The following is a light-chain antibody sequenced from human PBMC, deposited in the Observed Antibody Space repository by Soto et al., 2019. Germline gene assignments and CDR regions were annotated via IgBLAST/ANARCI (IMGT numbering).Light chain of an antibody. J-gene: IGKJ5*01. CDR1: QDITNS. V-gene: IGKV1-9*01. Sequence: DIQLTQSPSFLSASVGDRVSITCRASQDITNSLAWYHQKPGKTPKFLISTASTLQSGVPSRFSGTGSGTEFTLTISGLQPEDFATYYCQQFNSYPFTFGQGTRLDI. CDR2: TAS. CDR3: QQFNSYPFT.